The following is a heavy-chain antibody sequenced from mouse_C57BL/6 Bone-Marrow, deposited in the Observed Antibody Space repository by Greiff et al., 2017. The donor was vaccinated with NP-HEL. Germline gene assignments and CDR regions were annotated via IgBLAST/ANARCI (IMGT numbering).Heavy chain of an antibody. J-gene: IGHJ4*01. D-gene: IGHD1-1*01. CDR3: ARTPYGSSSYYAMDY. V-gene: IGHV14-2*01. Sequence: VQLQQSGAELVKPGASVKLSCTASGFNIKDYYMHWVKQRTEQGLEWIGRIDPEDGETKYAPQFQGKATITADTSSNTAYLQLSSLTSEDTAVYYCARTPYGSSSYYAMDYWGQGTSVTVSS. CDR2: IDPEDGET. CDR1: GFNIKDYY.